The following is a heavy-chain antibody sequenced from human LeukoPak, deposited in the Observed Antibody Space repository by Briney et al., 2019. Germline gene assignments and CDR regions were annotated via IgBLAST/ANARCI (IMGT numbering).Heavy chain of an antibody. V-gene: IGHV3-23*01. D-gene: IGHD3-10*01. J-gene: IGHJ6*02. Sequence: GGSPRLSCAASGFTFSSYAMSWVRQAPGKGLEWVSAISGSGGSTYYADSVKGRFTISRDNSKNTLYLQMNSLRAEDTAVYYCAKADGSGSYYYFYYGMDVWGQGTTVTVSS. CDR2: ISGSGGST. CDR3: AKADGSGSYYYFYYGMDV. CDR1: GFTFSSYA.